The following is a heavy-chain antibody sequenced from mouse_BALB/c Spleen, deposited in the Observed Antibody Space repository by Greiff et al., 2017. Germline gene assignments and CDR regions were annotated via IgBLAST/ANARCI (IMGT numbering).Heavy chain of an antibody. D-gene: IGHD2-4*01. V-gene: IGHV3-8*02. J-gene: IGHJ3*01. CDR2: ISYSGST. Sequence: EVQLQQSGPSLVKPSQTLSLTCSVTGDSITSGYWNWIRKFPGNKLEYMGYISYSGSTYYNPSLKSRISITRDTSKNQYYLQLNSVTTEDTATYYCASIYYDYDGGFAYWGQGTLVTVSA. CDR3: ASIYYDYDGGFAY. CDR1: GDSITSGY.